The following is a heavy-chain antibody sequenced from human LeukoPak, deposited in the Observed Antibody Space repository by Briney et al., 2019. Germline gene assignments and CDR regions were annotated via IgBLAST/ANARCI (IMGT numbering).Heavy chain of an antibody. CDR3: ARDPYYDSSGYYPDY. J-gene: IGHJ4*02. D-gene: IGHD3-22*01. V-gene: IGHV3-21*01. CDR2: ISSSGSYI. CDR1: GFTFSSYS. Sequence: GGSLRLSCAASGFTFSSYSMNWVRQAPGKGLEWVSSISSSGSYIYYADSVKGRFTTSRDNAKNSLYLQMNSLRAEDTAVYYCARDPYYDSSGYYPDYWGQGTLVTVSS.